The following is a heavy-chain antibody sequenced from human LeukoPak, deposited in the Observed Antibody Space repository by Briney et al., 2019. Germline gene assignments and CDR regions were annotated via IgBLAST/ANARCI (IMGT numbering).Heavy chain of an antibody. D-gene: IGHD6-13*01. J-gene: IGHJ4*02. CDR2: IIPIFGTA. V-gene: IGHV1-69*05. CDR1: GGTFSSYA. CDR3: ARDGIAAAGFGY. Sequence: GSSVKVSCTASGGTFSSYAISWVRQAPGQGLEWMGRIIPIFGTANYAQKFQGRVTITTDESTSTAYMELSSLRSEDTAVYYCARDGIAAAGFGYWGQGTLVTVSS.